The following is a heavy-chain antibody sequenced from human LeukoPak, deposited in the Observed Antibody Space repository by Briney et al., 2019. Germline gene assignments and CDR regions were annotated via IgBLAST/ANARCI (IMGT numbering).Heavy chain of an antibody. CDR3: ARTLYSSGWYGGTLGY. CDR1: GYTFTSYG. D-gene: IGHD6-19*01. CDR2: ISAYNGNT. V-gene: IGHV1-18*01. J-gene: IGHJ4*02. Sequence: ASVKVSCKSSGYTFTSYGISWVRQAPGQGLEWMEWISAYNGNTNYAQKLQGRVTMTTDTSTSTAYMELRSLGSDDTAVYYCARTLYSSGWYGGTLGYWGQGTLVTVSS.